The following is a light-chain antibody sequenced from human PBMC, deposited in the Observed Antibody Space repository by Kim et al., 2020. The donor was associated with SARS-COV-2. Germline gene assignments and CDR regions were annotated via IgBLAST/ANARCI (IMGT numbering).Light chain of an antibody. CDR3: QQRSNWPPALT. CDR2: DAS. J-gene: IGKJ4*01. Sequence: PGESATPSCRARQSVSTYLAWYQHKPGQGPRLLIYDASIRATGIPDRFSGSGSGTDFTLTISSLESEDFAVYYCQQRSNWPPALTFGGGTKVDIK. CDR1: QSVSTY. V-gene: IGKV3-11*01.